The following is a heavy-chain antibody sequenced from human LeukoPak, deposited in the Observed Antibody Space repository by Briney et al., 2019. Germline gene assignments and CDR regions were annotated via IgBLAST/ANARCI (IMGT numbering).Heavy chain of an antibody. CDR3: ARGRYYYDSSGYFQIHFDY. J-gene: IGHJ4*02. Sequence: ASVKVSCKASGYTFTGYYMHWVRQAPGQGLEWMGWINPNSGGTNYAQKFQGRVTMTRDTSNSTAYMELSRLRSDDTAVYYCARGRYYYDSSGYFQIHFDYWGQGTLVTVSS. CDR2: INPNSGGT. V-gene: IGHV1-2*02. CDR1: GYTFTGYY. D-gene: IGHD3-22*01.